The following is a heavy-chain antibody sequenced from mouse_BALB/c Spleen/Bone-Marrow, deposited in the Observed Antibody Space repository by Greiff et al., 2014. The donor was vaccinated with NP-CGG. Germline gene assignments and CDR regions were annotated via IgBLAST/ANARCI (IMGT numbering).Heavy chain of an antibody. J-gene: IGHJ4*01. D-gene: IGHD3-3*01. CDR1: GYTFTEYS. Sequence: VQLQQSGPELVKPGASVKISCKTSGYTFTEYSMHWVKQSHGKSLEWIGGINPNNGVTSYNQKFKDKATLTVDKSSNTAYMEFRSLTSEDSAVYFCARWGWDFATGYWGQGTSVTVSS. CDR2: INPNNGVT. CDR3: ARWGWDFATGY. V-gene: IGHV1-26*01.